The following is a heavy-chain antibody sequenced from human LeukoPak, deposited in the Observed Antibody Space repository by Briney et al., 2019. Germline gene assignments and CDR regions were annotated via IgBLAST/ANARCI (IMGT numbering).Heavy chain of an antibody. J-gene: IGHJ6*02. D-gene: IGHD6-6*01. CDR2: ISAYNGNT. Sequence: ASVKVSCKASGYTFTSYGITWVRQAPGQGLEWMGWISAYNGNTNYAQKLQGRVTMTTDTSTSTAYVELSSLRSEDTAVYYCATGAYSSSPHYYYGMDVWGQGTTVTVSS. CDR1: GYTFTSYG. V-gene: IGHV1-18*01. CDR3: ATGAYSSSPHYYYGMDV.